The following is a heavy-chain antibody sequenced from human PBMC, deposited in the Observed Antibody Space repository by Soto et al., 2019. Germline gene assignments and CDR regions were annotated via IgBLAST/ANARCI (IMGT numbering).Heavy chain of an antibody. J-gene: IGHJ4*02. V-gene: IGHV3-15*01. CDR2: IKSKTDGGTT. D-gene: IGHD1-7*01. Sequence: SGGSLRLSCAASGFTFSNAWMSWVRQAPGKGLEWVGRIKSKTDGGTTDYAAPVKGRFTISRDDSKNTLYLQMDSLKTEDTAVYYCTTEHWNSVFDYWGQGTMVTVYS. CDR3: TTEHWNSVFDY. CDR1: GFTFSNAW.